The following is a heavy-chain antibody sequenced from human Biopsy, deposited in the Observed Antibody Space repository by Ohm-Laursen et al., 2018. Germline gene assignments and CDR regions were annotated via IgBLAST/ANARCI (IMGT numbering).Heavy chain of an antibody. CDR2: IYDRGSTA. CDR1: GDSVSSGSFY. CDR3: ARGMRSSGWPYFDS. D-gene: IGHD6-19*01. J-gene: IGHJ4*02. Sequence: SDTLSLTCTVSGDSVSSGSFYWTWIRQLPGQGLEYIGYIYDRGSTANYNPSLESRVTMSVDMPKNQFSLKLSSVTAADTAIYYCARGMRSSGWPYFDSWGQGTLVTVSS. V-gene: IGHV4-61*01.